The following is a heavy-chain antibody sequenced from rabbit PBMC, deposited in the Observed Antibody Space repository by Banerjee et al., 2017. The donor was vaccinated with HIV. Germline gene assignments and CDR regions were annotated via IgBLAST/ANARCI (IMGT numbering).Heavy chain of an antibody. J-gene: IGHJ4*01. V-gene: IGHV1S45*01. CDR2: IYTGSGNT. CDR1: GFSFTSSYW. Sequence: QEQLEESGGDLVKPEGSLTLTCTASGFSFTSSYWICWVRQAPGKGLEWIGCIYTGSGNTYYANWAKGRFTISKTSSTTVTLQMTSLTAADTATYFCASDRYASYNNDGYNLWGPGTLVTVS. CDR3: ASDRYASYNNDGYNL. D-gene: IGHD7-1*01.